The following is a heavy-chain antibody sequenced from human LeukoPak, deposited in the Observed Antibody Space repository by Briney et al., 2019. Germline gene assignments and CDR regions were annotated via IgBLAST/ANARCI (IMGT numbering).Heavy chain of an antibody. CDR3: ARGHRIAAQRFDY. V-gene: IGHV4-34*01. D-gene: IGHD6-13*01. Sequence: SETLSLTCAVYGGSFSGYYWSWIRQPPGKGLEWIGEINHSGSTNYNPSLKSRVTISVDTSKNQFSLKLSSVTAADTAVYYCARGHRIAAQRFDYWGRGTLVTVSS. J-gene: IGHJ4*02. CDR2: INHSGST. CDR1: GGSFSGYY.